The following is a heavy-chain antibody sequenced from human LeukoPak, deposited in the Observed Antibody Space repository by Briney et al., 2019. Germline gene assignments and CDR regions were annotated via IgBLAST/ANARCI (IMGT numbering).Heavy chain of an antibody. D-gene: IGHD4-11*01. Sequence: PSETLSLTCTVSGGSISSYYWSWLRQPPGKGLEWIGRIYTSGSTNYNPSLKSRVTMSVDTSKNQFSLKLSSVTAADTAVYYCARGNSNYTDTYYFDYWGQGTLVTVSS. CDR3: ARGNSNYTDTYYFDY. CDR2: IYTSGST. V-gene: IGHV4-4*07. J-gene: IGHJ4*02. CDR1: GGSISSYY.